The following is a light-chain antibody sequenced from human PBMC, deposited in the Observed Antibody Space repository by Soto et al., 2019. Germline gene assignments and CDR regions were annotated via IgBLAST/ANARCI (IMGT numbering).Light chain of an antibody. CDR1: QGVRND. V-gene: IGKV1-6*01. Sequence: AIPLAQSPSSLSASLLERFTIXGRASQGVRNDLGWFQQKPGKAPKLLIYAASNLQSGVPSRFSGSGSGTDFTLTISSLQPEDFATYYCLQDFNYPLTFGGGTKVDI. CDR3: LQDFNYPLT. J-gene: IGKJ4*01. CDR2: AAS.